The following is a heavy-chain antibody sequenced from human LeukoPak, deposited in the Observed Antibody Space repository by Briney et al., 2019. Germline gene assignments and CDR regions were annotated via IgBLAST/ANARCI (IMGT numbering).Heavy chain of an antibody. CDR2: INHSGST. Sequence: SETLSLTCAVYGGSFSGYYWSWIRQPPGKGLEWIGEINHSGSTNYNPSLKSRVTISVDTSKNQFSLKLSSVTAADTAVYYCARGLPDGYNSYCFDYWGQGTLVTVSS. CDR3: ARGLPDGYNSYCFDY. CDR1: GGSFSGYY. V-gene: IGHV4-34*01. J-gene: IGHJ4*02. D-gene: IGHD5-24*01.